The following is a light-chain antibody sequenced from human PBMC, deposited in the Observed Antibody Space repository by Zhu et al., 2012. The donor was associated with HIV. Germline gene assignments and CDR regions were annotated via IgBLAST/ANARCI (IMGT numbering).Light chain of an antibody. Sequence: DVQMTQSPSSLSASVGDRVTITCRASHDITNYLAWYQQKPGKIPTLLIYGASTLQSGVPSRFSGSGSGTDFTLTISSLQPEDVATYYCQKYDSVPPPTFGGGTKVEIK. J-gene: IGKJ4*01. CDR1: HDITNY. V-gene: IGKV1-27*01. CDR2: GAS. CDR3: QKYDSVPPPT.